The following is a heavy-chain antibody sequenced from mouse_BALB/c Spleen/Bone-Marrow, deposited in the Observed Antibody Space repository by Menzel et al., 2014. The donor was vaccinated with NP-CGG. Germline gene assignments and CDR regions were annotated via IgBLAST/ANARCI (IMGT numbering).Heavy chain of an antibody. D-gene: IGHD2-4*01. V-gene: IGHV5-9-2*01. CDR2: LSGGGSYT. Sequence: EVMLVESGGGLVKPGGSLKLSCAASGFSFNSYGMSWVRQTPVKRLEWVATLSGGGSYTFYPDSVKGRFTISRANAKNNLYRQLSRLRSEDRALYYCARHAYYDQTEVSFVYWGQGTLVTVSA. J-gene: IGHJ3*01. CDR3: ARHAYYDQTEVSFVY. CDR1: GFSFNSYG.